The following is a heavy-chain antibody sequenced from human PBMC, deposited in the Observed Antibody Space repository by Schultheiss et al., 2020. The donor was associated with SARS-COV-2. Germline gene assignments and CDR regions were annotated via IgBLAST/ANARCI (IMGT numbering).Heavy chain of an antibody. Sequence: GSLRLSCTVSGGSISSYYWSWIRQPPGKGLEWIGYIYYSGSTNYNPSLKSRVTISVDTSKNQFSLKLSSVTAADTAVYYCARAWSYYDSSGYGGYYYYYGMDVWGQGTTVTVSS. CDR3: ARAWSYYDSSGYGGYYYYYGMDV. J-gene: IGHJ6*02. V-gene: IGHV4-59*01. D-gene: IGHD3-22*01. CDR2: IYYSGST. CDR1: GGSISSYY.